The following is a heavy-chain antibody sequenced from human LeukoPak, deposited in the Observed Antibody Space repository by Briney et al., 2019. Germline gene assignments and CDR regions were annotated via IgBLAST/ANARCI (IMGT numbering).Heavy chain of an antibody. CDR1: GGSISSYY. J-gene: IGHJ6*02. CDR3: ARGEGYCSSTSCSRPDYYYYSMDV. Sequence: PSETLSLTCTVSGGSISSYYWSWIRQPAGKGLEWIGRIYTSGSTNYNPSLKSRVTMSVDTSKNQFSLKLSSVTAADTAVYYCARGEGYCSSTSCSRPDYYYYSMDVWGQGTTVTVSS. D-gene: IGHD2-2*01. CDR2: IYTSGST. V-gene: IGHV4-4*07.